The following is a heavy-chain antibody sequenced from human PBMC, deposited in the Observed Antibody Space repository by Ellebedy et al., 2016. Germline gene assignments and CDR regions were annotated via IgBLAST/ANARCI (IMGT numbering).Heavy chain of an antibody. D-gene: IGHD2-15*01. Sequence: GESLKISCAASGFTFSSYAMTWVRQAPGKGLEWVSSIRRGGDDIYYADSVKGRFTISRDDSKSTLYLQMNSLRAEDTAVYYCAKKESEAATAFYFDYWGQGTLVTVSS. CDR1: GFTFSSYA. CDR3: AKKESEAATAFYFDY. CDR2: IRRGGDDI. V-gene: IGHV3-23*01. J-gene: IGHJ4*02.